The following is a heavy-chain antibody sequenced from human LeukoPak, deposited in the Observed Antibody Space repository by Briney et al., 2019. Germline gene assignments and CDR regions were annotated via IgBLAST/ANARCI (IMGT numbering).Heavy chain of an antibody. V-gene: IGHV3-11*06. CDR3: ARDIHIVVVPAATPGYSSSWPPVVDI. Sequence: KPGGSLRLSCAASGFTFSDYYMSWVRQAPGKGLEWVSSISSGSSYIYYADSVKGRFTISRDNAKNSLYLQMNSLRAEDTAVYYCARDIHIVVVPAATPGYSSSWPPVVDIWGQGTMVTVSS. D-gene: IGHD2-2*01. CDR1: GFTFSDYY. CDR2: ISSGSSYI. J-gene: IGHJ3*02.